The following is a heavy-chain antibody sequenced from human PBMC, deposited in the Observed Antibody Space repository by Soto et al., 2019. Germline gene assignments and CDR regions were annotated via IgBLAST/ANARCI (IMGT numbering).Heavy chain of an antibody. CDR1: GYTFTDYY. D-gene: IGHD5-18*01. V-gene: IGHV1-2*04. CDR3: ARQDGYSYGYYFVY. CDR2: INPNSGGT. Sequence: GASVKVSCKASGYTFTDYYMHWVRQAPGQGLEWMGWINPNSGGTNYAQKFQGWVTMTRDTSISTAYMELSRLRSDDTAVYYCARQDGYSYGYYFVYWGQGTLGTVSS. J-gene: IGHJ4*02.